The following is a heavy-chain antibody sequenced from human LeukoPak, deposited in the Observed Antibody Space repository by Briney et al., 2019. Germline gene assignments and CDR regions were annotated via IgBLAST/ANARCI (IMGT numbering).Heavy chain of an antibody. V-gene: IGHV3-74*01. Sequence: GGSLRLSCAASGFTFSSYWMHWVRQAPGKGLVWVSRINSDGSSTNYADSVKGRFTISRDNAKNTLYLQVKSLRAEDTAVYYCARGPSGWGSLDSWGQGTMVTVSS. D-gene: IGHD7-27*01. CDR3: ARGPSGWGSLDS. J-gene: IGHJ4*02. CDR1: GFTFSSYW. CDR2: INSDGSST.